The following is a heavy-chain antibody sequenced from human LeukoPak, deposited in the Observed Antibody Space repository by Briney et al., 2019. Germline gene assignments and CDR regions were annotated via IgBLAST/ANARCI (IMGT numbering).Heavy chain of an antibody. CDR2: IYHSGST. CDR1: GGSISTYY. J-gene: IGHJ4*02. Sequence: PSETLSLTCTLSGGSISTYYWSWIRQPPGKGLEWIGYIYHSGSTNYNPSLKSRVTISVDTSKNQFSLKLSSVTAADTAVYYCAKVLEQLARRDQPYFDYWGQGTLVTVSS. CDR3: AKVLEQLARRDQPYFDY. V-gene: IGHV4-59*01. D-gene: IGHD6-6*01.